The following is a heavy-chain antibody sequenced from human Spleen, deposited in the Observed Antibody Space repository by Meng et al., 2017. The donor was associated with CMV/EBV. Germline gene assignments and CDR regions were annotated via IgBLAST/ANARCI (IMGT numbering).Heavy chain of an antibody. J-gene: IGHJ6*02. CDR3: ATFGDYYGMDV. D-gene: IGHD3-10*01. V-gene: IGHV3-48*03. Sequence: GGSLRLSCAASGFSFSNYEMTWVRRAPGKGLEWVSSISGSGRTIYYTDSVKGRFTISRDNAKNSLYLQMNSLRVEDTALYYCATFGDYYGMDVWGQGTTVTVSS. CDR2: ISGSGRTI. CDR1: GFSFSNYE.